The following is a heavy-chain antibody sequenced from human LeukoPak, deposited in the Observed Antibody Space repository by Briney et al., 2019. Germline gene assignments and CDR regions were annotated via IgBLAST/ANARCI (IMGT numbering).Heavy chain of an antibody. V-gene: IGHV4-34*01. J-gene: IGHJ4*02. CDR2: INHSGST. CDR3: ARERMVRGPFDY. D-gene: IGHD3-10*01. Sequence: SETLSLTCAVYGGSFSGYYWSWIRQPPGKGLEWIGEINHSGSTNYNPSLKSRVTISVDTSKNQFSLKLSSVTAADTAVYYGARERMVRGPFDYWGQGTLVTVSS. CDR1: GGSFSGYY.